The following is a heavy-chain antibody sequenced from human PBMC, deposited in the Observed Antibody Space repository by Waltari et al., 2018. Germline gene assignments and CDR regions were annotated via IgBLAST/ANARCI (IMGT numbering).Heavy chain of an antibody. Sequence: QVQLVQSGAEVKKPGASVKVSCKASGYTFSGYYIHWVRQAPGRGLEWMGWINCNNGGRKYAQKFQGRVIMTRDTPISTAYMDLSGLISDDTAVYYCVREQQLVPYTDEAFDIWGQGTVVTVSS. D-gene: IGHD6-13*01. J-gene: IGHJ3*02. V-gene: IGHV1-2*02. CDR2: INCNNGGR. CDR3: VREQQLVPYTDEAFDI. CDR1: GYTFSGYY.